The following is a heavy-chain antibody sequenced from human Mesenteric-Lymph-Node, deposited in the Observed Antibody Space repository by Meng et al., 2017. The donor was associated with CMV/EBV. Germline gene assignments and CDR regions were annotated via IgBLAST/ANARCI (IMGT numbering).Heavy chain of an antibody. J-gene: IGHJ4*02. Sequence: ASVKVSCKASGYTFTGYYMHWVRQAPGQGLEWMGWINPNSGGTNYAQKFQGRVTMTRDTSISTAYMELSRLRSDDTAVYYCARDPRPTIFGVVIIHFDYWGQGTLVTVSS. CDR3: ARDPRPTIFGVVIIHFDY. V-gene: IGHV1-2*02. CDR1: GYTFTGYY. D-gene: IGHD3-3*01. CDR2: INPNSGGT.